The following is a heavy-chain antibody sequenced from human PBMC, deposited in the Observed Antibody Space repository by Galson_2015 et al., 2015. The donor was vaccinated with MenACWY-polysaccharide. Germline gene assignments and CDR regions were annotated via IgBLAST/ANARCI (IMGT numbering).Heavy chain of an antibody. V-gene: IGHV3-23*01. CDR3: AKDLRYCSGGSCYSYSYYYGMDF. D-gene: IGHD2-15*01. Sequence: SLRLSCAASGFTFTNYAMNWVRQAPGKGLEWVSSIGGSGTTYYADSVKGRFTISRDNSKNMVYLQMNSLRPEDTAVYYCAKDLRYCSGGSCYSYSYYYGMDFWGQGTTVTVSS. CDR1: GFTFTNYA. J-gene: IGHJ6*02. CDR2: IGGSGTT.